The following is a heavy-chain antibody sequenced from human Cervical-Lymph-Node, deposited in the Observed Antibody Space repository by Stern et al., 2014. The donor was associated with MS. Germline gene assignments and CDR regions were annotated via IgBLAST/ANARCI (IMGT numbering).Heavy chain of an antibody. D-gene: IGHD4-11*01. Sequence: EVHLVESGGGLVKPGESLRLSCSASGFSFSRNTLNWVRQAPGKGLEWVSSISSSSRYIYYTDSVKGRFTISRDNAKNSLSLHMNSLGAEDTAVYFCATGDSSSGMDVWGQGTTVTVSS. J-gene: IGHJ6*02. CDR1: GFSFSRNT. CDR2: ISSSSRYI. CDR3: ATGDSSSGMDV. V-gene: IGHV3-21*01.